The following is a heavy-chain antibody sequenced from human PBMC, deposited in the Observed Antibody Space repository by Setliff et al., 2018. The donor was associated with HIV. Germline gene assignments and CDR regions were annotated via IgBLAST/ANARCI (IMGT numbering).Heavy chain of an antibody. CDR3: ARNYSPSGYSSTVDY. Sequence: PSETLSLTCAVYGGSFSGSYWSWIRQPPGKDLEWIGEINHSGSTYYNPSLQSRVTISVDTSKNQLSLKLTSVTAADTAVYFCARNYSPSGYSSTVDYWGQGTLVTVSS. CDR1: GGSFSGSY. V-gene: IGHV4-34*01. D-gene: IGHD2-2*01. J-gene: IGHJ4*02. CDR2: INHSGST.